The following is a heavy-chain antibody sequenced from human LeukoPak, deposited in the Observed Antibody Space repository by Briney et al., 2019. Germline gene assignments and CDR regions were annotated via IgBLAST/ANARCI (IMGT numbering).Heavy chain of an antibody. D-gene: IGHD3-10*01. CDR3: ALGYYYGSGSYYNGYDAFDI. J-gene: IGHJ3*02. CDR2: INPNSGGT. CDR1: GYTFTGYY. V-gene: IGHV1-2*02. Sequence: ASVKVPCKASGYTFTGYYMHWVRQAPGQGLEWMGWINPNSGGTNYAQKFQGRVTMTRDTSISTAYMELSRLRSDDTAVYYCALGYYYGSGSYYNGYDAFDIWGQGTMVTVSS.